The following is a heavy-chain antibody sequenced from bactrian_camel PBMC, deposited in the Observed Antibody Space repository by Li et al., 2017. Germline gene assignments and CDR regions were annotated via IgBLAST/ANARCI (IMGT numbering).Heavy chain of an antibody. D-gene: IGHD2*01. CDR1: GFTFSIYA. J-gene: IGHJ6*01. CDR2: VSGGGGTT. CDR3: VRDSGLQLSRSGGYVADFGY. Sequence: QLVESGGGWVQSGGSLRLSCAASGFTFSIYAMNWVRQAPGKGLEGVSSVSGGGGTTYYADSVKGRVTISRDNADNVVFLQMNSLKPGDTAVYYCVRDSGLQLSRSGGYVADFGYWGPGTQVTVS. V-gene: IGHV3S35*01.